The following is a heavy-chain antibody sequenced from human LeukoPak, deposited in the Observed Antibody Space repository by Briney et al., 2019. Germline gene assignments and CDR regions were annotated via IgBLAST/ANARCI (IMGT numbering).Heavy chain of an antibody. J-gene: IGHJ4*02. Sequence: SETLSLTCSVSGGSISSSNYYWGWMRQSPGKGLEWIGSIYYSGNTYYNPSLKSRVAMSVDTSKNQFSLKLSSVTAADTAVYYCARGVVAAAALGYWGQGTLVTVSS. V-gene: IGHV4-39*01. CDR2: IYYSGNT. CDR1: GGSISSSNYY. CDR3: ARGVVAAAALGY. D-gene: IGHD6-13*01.